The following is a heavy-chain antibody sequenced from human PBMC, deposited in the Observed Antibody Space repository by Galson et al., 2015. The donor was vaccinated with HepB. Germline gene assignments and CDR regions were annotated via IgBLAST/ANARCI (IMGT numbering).Heavy chain of an antibody. CDR2: ITGSAGSI. CDR1: GFTFSSFS. Sequence: SLRLSCAASGFTFSSFSMTWVRRAPGKGLEWVSYITGSAGSINYADSVKGRFTISRDNAKNSLYLQMNSLRDEDTAVYYCARWSGLGFDYWGPGTLVTVSS. J-gene: IGHJ4*02. D-gene: IGHD3-10*01. CDR3: ARWSGLGFDY. V-gene: IGHV3-48*02.